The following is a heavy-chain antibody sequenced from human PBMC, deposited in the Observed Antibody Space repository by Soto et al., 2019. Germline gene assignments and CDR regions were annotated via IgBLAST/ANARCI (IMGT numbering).Heavy chain of an antibody. J-gene: IGHJ3*02. Sequence: DVQLEESGGDLVQPGGSLRLSCAASGFTLSAYWMTSVRQAPGKGLEWVANINRDGSKKSYLDSVRGRWPISRNNVANSLYHQMDSLRAADTALYYCARDGSPGSSSLYVGAFDIWGQGTMVTVSS. CDR3: ARDGSPGSSSLYVGAFDI. D-gene: IGHD6-13*01. CDR2: INRDGSKK. V-gene: IGHV3-7*05. CDR1: GFTLSAYW.